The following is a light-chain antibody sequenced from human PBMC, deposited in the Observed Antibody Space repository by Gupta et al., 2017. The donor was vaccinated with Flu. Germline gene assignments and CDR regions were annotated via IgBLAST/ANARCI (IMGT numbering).Light chain of an antibody. CDR1: QSINTY. J-gene: IGKJ1*01. V-gene: IGKV1-39*01. CDR2: AAS. Sequence: DIQMTQSPSSLSASAGDRVTIACRASQSINTYLNWYQQKVGNAPKLLIYAASTLESGVPSRFSGSGSGTDFTLTITKLQAEDSAVYYCQQSYSAPRTFGQGTTVEIK. CDR3: QQSYSAPRT.